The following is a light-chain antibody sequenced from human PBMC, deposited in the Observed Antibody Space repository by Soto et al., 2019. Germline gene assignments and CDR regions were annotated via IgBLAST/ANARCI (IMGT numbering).Light chain of an antibody. CDR2: DAS. J-gene: IGKJ4*01. V-gene: IGKV3-11*01. CDR3: QQRSNWPLT. CDR1: QSVXSY. Sequence: EILLTXSPATXSLSPGERAXXXXXASQSVXSYLAWYQQKPGQAPRLLIYDASNRATGIPXXFXGSGSGTDFTLTISSLEPEDFAVYYCQQRSNWPLTFGGGTKVEIK.